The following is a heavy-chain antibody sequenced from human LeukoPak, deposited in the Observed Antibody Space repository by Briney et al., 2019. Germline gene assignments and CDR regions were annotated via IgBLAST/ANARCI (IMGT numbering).Heavy chain of an antibody. CDR1: RFTFSSYW. CDR3: ARDGVYLYRRGLDY. J-gene: IGHJ4*02. CDR2: ITSSSSYI. V-gene: IGHV3-21*01. D-gene: IGHD3-16*01. Sequence: GGSLRLSCAASRFTFSSYWMSWVRQAPGKGLEWVSSITSSSSYIYYADSVKGRFTISRDNAKNSLYLQMNSLRAEETAVFYCARDGVYLYRRGLDYWGQGTLVTVSS.